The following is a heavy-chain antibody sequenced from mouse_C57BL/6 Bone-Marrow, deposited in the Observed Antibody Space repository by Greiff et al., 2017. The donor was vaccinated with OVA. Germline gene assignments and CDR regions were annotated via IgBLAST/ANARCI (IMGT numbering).Heavy chain of an antibody. J-gene: IGHJ2*01. CDR3: ARQGDYGSFFDY. Sequence: EVKLMESGGDLVKPGGSLKLSCAASGFTFSSYGMSWVRQTPDKRLEWVATISSGGSYTYYPDSLKGRFTIPRDTAKNTLYLQMSSLKSDDTAKYYGARQGDYGSFFDYWGQGTTLTVSS. CDR2: ISSGGSYT. V-gene: IGHV5-6*01. CDR1: GFTFSSYG. D-gene: IGHD1-1*01.